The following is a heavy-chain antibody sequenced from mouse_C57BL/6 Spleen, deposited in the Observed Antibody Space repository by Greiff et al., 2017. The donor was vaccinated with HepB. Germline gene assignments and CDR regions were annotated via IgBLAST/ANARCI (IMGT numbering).Heavy chain of an antibody. D-gene: IGHD1-1*01. J-gene: IGHJ3*01. CDR3: ARSRSYYGSSYGFAY. CDR1: GFNITDYY. Sequence: EVKLVESGAELVKPGASVKLSCTASGFNITDYYMHWVKQRTEQGLEWIGRIDPEDGETKYAPKFQGKATITADTSSNTAYLQLSSLTSEDTAVYYCARSRSYYGSSYGFAYWGQGTLVTVSA. V-gene: IGHV14-2*01. CDR2: IDPEDGET.